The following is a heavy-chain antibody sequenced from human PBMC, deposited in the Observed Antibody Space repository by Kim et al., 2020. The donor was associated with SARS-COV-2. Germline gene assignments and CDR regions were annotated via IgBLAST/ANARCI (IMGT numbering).Heavy chain of an antibody. Sequence: GGSLRLSCAASGFTFSSYAMSWVRQAPGKGLEWVSAISGSGGSTYYADSVKGRFTISRDNSKNTLYLQMNSLRAEDTAVYYCAKDGGGSITMVRDAFDIWGQGTMVTVSS. CDR1: GFTFSSYA. CDR2: ISGSGGST. J-gene: IGHJ3*02. D-gene: IGHD3-10*01. V-gene: IGHV3-23*01. CDR3: AKDGGGSITMVRDAFDI.